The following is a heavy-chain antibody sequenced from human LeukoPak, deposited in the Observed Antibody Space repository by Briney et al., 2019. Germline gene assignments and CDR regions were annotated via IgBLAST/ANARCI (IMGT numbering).Heavy chain of an antibody. D-gene: IGHD6-13*01. CDR2: TYYMSKWYN. Sequence: SQTVSLTRAISGDRVSSNSAAWNWIRQSPSRGLEWLGRTYYMSKWYNDYAVSVKSRISINPDTSKNQFSLQLNSVTPEDTAVYYCARDPTAAGTRYFDYWGQGPVVSVFS. J-gene: IGHJ4*02. CDR1: GDRVSSNSAA. CDR3: ARDPTAAGTRYFDY. V-gene: IGHV6-1*01.